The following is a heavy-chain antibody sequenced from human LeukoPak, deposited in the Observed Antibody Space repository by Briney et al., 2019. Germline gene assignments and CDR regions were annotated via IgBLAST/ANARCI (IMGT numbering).Heavy chain of an antibody. Sequence: PSETLSLTCAVYGGSFSGYYWSWIRQPPGKGLEWIGEINHSGSTNYNPFLKSRVTISVDTSKNQFSLKLSSVTAADTAVYYCARGRHCYYDFWSGEPSCWFDPWGQGTLVTVSS. V-gene: IGHV4-34*01. D-gene: IGHD3-3*01. CDR2: INHSGST. CDR1: GGSFSGYY. CDR3: ARGRHCYYDFWSGEPSCWFDP. J-gene: IGHJ5*02.